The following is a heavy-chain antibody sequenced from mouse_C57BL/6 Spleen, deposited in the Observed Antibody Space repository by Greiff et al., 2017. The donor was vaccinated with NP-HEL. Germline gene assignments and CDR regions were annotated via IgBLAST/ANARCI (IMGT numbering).Heavy chain of an antibody. CDR2: ISDGGSYT. CDR3: ARDAGSSYRSYYAMDY. J-gene: IGHJ4*01. Sequence: DVMLVESGGGLVKPGGSLKLSCAASGFTFSSYAMSWVRQTPEKRLEWVATISDGGSYTYYPDNVKGRFTISRDNAKNNLYLQMSHLKSEDTAMYYCARDAGSSYRSYYAMDYWGQGTSVTVSS. V-gene: IGHV5-4*01. CDR1: GFTFSSYA. D-gene: IGHD1-1*01.